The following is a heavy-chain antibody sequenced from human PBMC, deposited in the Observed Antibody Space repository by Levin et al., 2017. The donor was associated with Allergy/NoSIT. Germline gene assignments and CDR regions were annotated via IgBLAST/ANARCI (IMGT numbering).Heavy chain of an antibody. Sequence: GESLKISCAASGFTVSGNYMSWVRQAPGKGLEWVSVIYSGGSTYYADSVKGRFTISRDNSKNTLYLQMNSLRAEDTAVYYCAGSIAVAGSGNWFDPWGQGTLVTVSS. CDR3: AGSIAVAGSGNWFDP. D-gene: IGHD6-19*01. CDR1: GFTVSGNY. J-gene: IGHJ5*02. V-gene: IGHV3-53*01. CDR2: IYSGGST.